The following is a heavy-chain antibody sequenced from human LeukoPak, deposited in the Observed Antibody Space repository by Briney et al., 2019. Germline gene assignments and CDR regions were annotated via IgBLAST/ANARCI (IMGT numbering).Heavy chain of an antibody. CDR3: ARVAPPLDDYIRGSFPYYFDY. CDR2: FSDECYST. D-gene: IGHD3-16*01. V-gene: IGHV3-23*01. J-gene: IGHJ4*02. CDR1: GFTFRSYD. Sequence: GGTLRLSCAASGFTFRSYDVMCVRETRGKAVEGVSGFSDECYSTYYADSVKGRFTISRDNSKNTLYLHMSSLRVEDTAVFYCARVAPPLDDYIRGSFPYYFDYWGQGTPVTVSS.